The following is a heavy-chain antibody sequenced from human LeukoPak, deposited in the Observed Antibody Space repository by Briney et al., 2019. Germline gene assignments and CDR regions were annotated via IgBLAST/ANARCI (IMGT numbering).Heavy chain of an antibody. Sequence: PGRSLRLSCAASGFTFSTYAMHWVRQAPGKGLEWVANIKQDGSEKYYVDSVKGRFTISRDNAKNSLYLQMNSLRAEDTAVYYCARTVVTDAFDIWGQGTMVTVSS. CDR1: GFTFSTYA. J-gene: IGHJ3*02. CDR2: IKQDGSEK. D-gene: IGHD2-21*02. CDR3: ARTVVTDAFDI. V-gene: IGHV3-7*01.